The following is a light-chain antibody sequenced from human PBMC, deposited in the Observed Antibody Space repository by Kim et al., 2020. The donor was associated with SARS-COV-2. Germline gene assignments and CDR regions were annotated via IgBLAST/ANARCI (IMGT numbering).Light chain of an antibody. CDR3: QQSFSTPYT. CDR2: AAS. Sequence: SASVGARVTITCRASQTITSYLNWYQQKPGKAPNLLIYAASSVQSGVPSRFSGTGSGTDFTLTISSLQPEDFATYYCQQSFSTPYTFGQGTKLEI. J-gene: IGKJ2*01. CDR1: QTITSY. V-gene: IGKV1-39*01.